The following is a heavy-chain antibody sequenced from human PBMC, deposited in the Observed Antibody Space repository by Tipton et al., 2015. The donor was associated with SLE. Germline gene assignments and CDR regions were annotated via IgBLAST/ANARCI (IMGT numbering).Heavy chain of an antibody. V-gene: IGHV4-39*07. CDR1: GGSISSSSYY. J-gene: IGHJ4*02. CDR3: ARRGGY. CDR2: IYYSGST. Sequence: LRLSCTVSGGSISSSSYYWGWIRQPPGKGLEWIGSIYYSGSTYYNPSLKSRVTISVDTSKNQFSLKLSSVTAADTAVYYCARRGGYWGQGTLVTVSS. D-gene: IGHD3-16*01.